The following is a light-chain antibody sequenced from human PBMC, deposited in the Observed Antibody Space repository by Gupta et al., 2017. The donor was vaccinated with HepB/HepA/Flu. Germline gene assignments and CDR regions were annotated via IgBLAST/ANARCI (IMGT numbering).Light chain of an antibody. V-gene: IGLV3-19*01. J-gene: IGLJ1*01. CDR3: SSRDSGGNHLI. Sequence: SSELTQDPAVSVSLGQTVRITCQGDSPRTYNASWYQQKPVQAPLLVMYNKDNRPSEIPDRFSGSSSGNTASLTITGAQAEDEGDYYCSSRDSGGNHLIFGTGTGVTVL. CDR1: SPRTYN. CDR2: NKD.